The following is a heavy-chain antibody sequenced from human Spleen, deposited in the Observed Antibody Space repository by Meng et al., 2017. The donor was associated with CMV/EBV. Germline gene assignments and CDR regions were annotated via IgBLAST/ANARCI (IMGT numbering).Heavy chain of an antibody. J-gene: IGHJ5*02. Sequence: SETLSLTCTVSGGSISSYYWSWIRQPPGKGLEWIGYIYYSGSTNYNPSLKSRVTISVDTSKNQFSLRLSSVTAADTALYYCARAPAWGGDSLFHWFDPWGQGTLVTVSS. CDR1: GGSISSYY. CDR3: ARAPAWGGDSLFHWFDP. V-gene: IGHV4-59*08. D-gene: IGHD3-22*01. CDR2: IYYSGST.